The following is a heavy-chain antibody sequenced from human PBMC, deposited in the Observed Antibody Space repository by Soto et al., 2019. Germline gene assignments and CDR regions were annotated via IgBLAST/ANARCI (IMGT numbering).Heavy chain of an antibody. Sequence: SEPLSLTCTVSGGSISSYYWTWFRQPPGKGLEWIGYIYSNGRTNYNPSLKSRVTISVDTSKNQFSLKLRSVTAADTAVYYCTSGVNWNDVSDYWGQGTLVTVS. CDR3: TSGVNWNDVSDY. D-gene: IGHD1-1*01. V-gene: IGHV4-59*01. CDR1: GGSISSYY. J-gene: IGHJ4*02. CDR2: IYSNGRT.